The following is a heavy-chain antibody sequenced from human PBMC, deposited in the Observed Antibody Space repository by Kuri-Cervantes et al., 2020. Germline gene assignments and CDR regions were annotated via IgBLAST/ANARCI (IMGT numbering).Heavy chain of an antibody. CDR1: GFTVSSNY. Sequence: GGSLRLSCAASGFTVSSNYMSWVRQAPGKGLEWVSVIYSGGSTYYADSVKGRFTISRDNSKNTLYLQMNSLKTEDTAVYYCTTDSYGSGSFDYWGQGTLVTVSS. V-gene: IGHV3-53*01. CDR2: IYSGGST. D-gene: IGHD3-10*01. CDR3: TTDSYGSGSFDY. J-gene: IGHJ4*02.